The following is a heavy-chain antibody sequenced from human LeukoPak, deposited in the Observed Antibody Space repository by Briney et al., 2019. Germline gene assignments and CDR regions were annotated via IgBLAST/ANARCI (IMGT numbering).Heavy chain of an antibody. D-gene: IGHD1-1*01. CDR3: TRGVQLERRYYNWFDP. J-gene: IGHJ5*02. Sequence: GASVKVSCKASGYTFINYYMHWVRQAPGQGLEWMGIINPSAGSTTYAQNFQGGLTMTRDTSTSTVYMELSSLRSEDTAVYYCTRGVQLERRYYNWFDPWGQGTLVTVSS. CDR2: INPSAGST. CDR1: GYTFINYY. V-gene: IGHV1-46*01.